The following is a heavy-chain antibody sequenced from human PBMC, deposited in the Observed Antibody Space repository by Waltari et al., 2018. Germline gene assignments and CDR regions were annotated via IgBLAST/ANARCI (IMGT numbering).Heavy chain of an antibody. J-gene: IGHJ3*01. V-gene: IGHV3-9*01. CDR2: ISGNSDEI. CDR3: AKGFPFVIHAAFDV. Sequence: EANVVERGGDLVQPGKSLRLSCVASEFTFEDFAMHWIRKGPGKGLEWVAGISGNSDEIGYGDAVKGRFTNSRDNAKNVLYLEMTTLTTADTALYYWAKGFPFVIHAAFDVWGQGTTVTVSS. CDR1: EFTFEDFA. D-gene: IGHD3-3*02.